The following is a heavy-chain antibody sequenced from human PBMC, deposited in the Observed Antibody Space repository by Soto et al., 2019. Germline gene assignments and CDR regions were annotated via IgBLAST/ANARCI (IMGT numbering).Heavy chain of an antibody. J-gene: IGHJ4*02. CDR2: ISGSGGST. CDR1: GFTFSSYA. D-gene: IGHD1-26*01. V-gene: IGHV3-23*01. Sequence: PGGSLRLSCAASGFTFSSYAMSWVRQAPGKGLEWVSAISGSGGSTYYADSVKGRFTISRDNSKNTLYLQMNSLRAEDTAVYYCAKDVWGSGSYLPGDFDYWGPGTLDPVSS. CDR3: AKDVWGSGSYLPGDFDY.